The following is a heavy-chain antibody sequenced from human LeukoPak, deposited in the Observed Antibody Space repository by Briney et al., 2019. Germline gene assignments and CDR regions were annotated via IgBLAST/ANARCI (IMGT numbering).Heavy chain of an antibody. CDR1: GGTFSSHA. CDR3: ARDPAEYSSSSPQANFDY. Sequence: ASVKVSCKASGGTFSSHAISWVRQAPGQGLEWMGGIIPIFGTANYAQKFQGRVTITADESTSTAYMELSSLRSEDTAVYYCARDPAEYSSSSPQANFDYWGQGTLVTVSS. CDR2: IIPIFGTA. V-gene: IGHV1-69*13. D-gene: IGHD6-6*01. J-gene: IGHJ4*02.